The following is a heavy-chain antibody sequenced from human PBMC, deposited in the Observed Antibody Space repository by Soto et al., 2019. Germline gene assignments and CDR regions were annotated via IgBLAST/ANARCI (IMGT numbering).Heavy chain of an antibody. V-gene: IGHV3-23*01. Sequence: SGGSLRLSCAASGFTFSSYAMIWVRQAPGKGQEWVSGITGSGLTIEHSASVEGRFTISRDNSKNTVYPQMNSPRAEDTAIYYCAKDDVSGDGLWLVSDWGQGTPVTVSS. D-gene: IGHD2-21*02. CDR1: GFTFSSYA. CDR3: AKDDVSGDGLWLVSD. CDR2: ITGSGLTI. J-gene: IGHJ4*02.